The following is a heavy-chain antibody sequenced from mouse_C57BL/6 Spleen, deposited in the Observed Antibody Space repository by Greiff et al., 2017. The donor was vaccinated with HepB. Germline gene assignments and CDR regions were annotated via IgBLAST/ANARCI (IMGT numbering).Heavy chain of an antibody. D-gene: IGHD2-4*01. Sequence: VQVVESGPGLVQPSQSLSITCTVSGFSLTSYGVHWVRQSPGKGLEWLGVIWSGGSTDYNAAFISRLSISKDNSKSQVFFKMKSLQADDTAIYYCARNYYDYDGYYAMDYWGQGTSVTVSS. J-gene: IGHJ4*01. CDR2: IWSGGST. CDR1: GFSLTSYG. CDR3: ARNYYDYDGYYAMDY. V-gene: IGHV2-2*01.